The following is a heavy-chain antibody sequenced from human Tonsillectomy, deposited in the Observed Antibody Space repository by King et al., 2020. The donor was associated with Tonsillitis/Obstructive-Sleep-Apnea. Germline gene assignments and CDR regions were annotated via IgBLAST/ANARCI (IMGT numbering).Heavy chain of an antibody. CDR2: ISCGGGST. J-gene: IGHJ4*02. V-gene: IGHV3-23*04. Sequence: VQLVQSGGGLVQPGGSLRLSCAASGITFSSYAMSWVRQAPGKGLEWVSTISCGGGSTYYADSVKGRFTISRDNSKNTLYLQMNSLRAEDTAVYYCAKAMVQGIIITIFDYWGQRTLVTVSS. D-gene: IGHD3-10*01. CDR3: AKAMVQGIIITIFDY. CDR1: GITFSSYA.